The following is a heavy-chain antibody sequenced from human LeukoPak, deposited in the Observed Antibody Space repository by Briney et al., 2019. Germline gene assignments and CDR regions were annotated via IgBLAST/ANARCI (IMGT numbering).Heavy chain of an antibody. CDR1: GFNFSNYG. CDR2: ISYHRYNE. Sequence: GRSLRLSCAASGFNFSNYGMHWVRQTPGKGLEWVTVISYHRYNEYYADSVKGRFTISRDNSKNTLYLQMNSLRSEDTAVYYCAKDHDILTGAFDFWGQGTLVTVSS. D-gene: IGHD3-9*01. CDR3: AKDHDILTGAFDF. V-gene: IGHV3-30*18. J-gene: IGHJ4*02.